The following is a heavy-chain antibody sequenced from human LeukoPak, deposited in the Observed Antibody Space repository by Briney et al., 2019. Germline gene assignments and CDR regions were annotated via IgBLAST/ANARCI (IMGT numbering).Heavy chain of an antibody. Sequence: SETLSLTCTVSGGSISSYYWSWIRQPPGKGLEWIGHIYYSGSTNYNPSLKSRVTMSVDTSKNQFSLKLNSVTRADTAVYYCGRRGGAGGATGYWGQGTLVTVSS. CDR1: GGSISSYY. CDR3: GRRGGAGGATGY. V-gene: IGHV4-59*01. CDR2: IYYSGST. D-gene: IGHD1-26*01. J-gene: IGHJ4*02.